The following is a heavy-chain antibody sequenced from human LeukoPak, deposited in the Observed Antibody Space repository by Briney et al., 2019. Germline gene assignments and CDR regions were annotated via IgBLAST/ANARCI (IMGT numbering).Heavy chain of an antibody. J-gene: IGHJ4*02. CDR2: ITSDGSST. D-gene: IGHD3-10*01. V-gene: IGHV3-74*01. CDR3: ARDRYYIFDY. CDR1: GFTLSSYG. Sequence: GGSLRLSCAASGFTLSSYGMHWVRQAPGKGLEWVSRITSDGSSTIYADSVKGRFTISRDNAKSTVYLQMNSLRAEDTAVYFCARDRYYIFDYWGQGAPVTVSS.